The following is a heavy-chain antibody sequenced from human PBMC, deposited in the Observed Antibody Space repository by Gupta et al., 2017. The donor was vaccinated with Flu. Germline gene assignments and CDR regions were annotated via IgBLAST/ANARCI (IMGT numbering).Heavy chain of an antibody. D-gene: IGHD1-26*01. V-gene: IGHV3-48*01. CDR3: ARDGGSGSYCLPSNDAFDI. J-gene: IGHJ3*02. CDR2: ISSSSSTI. Sequence: NWVRLAPGKGLEWVSYISSSSSTIYYADSVKGLFTISRDNAKNSLYLQMNSLRAEDTAVYYCARDGGSGSYCLPSNDAFDIWGQGTMVTVSS.